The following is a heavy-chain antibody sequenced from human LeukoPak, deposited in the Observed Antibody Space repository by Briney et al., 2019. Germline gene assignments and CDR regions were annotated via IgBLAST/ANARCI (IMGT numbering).Heavy chain of an antibody. D-gene: IGHD1-26*01. CDR3: ARQRSSIVDY. J-gene: IGHJ4*02. Sequence: PPETLSLTCSVSGGSISSNNFFCGWIRQPPGKGLEWIGSIYHSGTTYYNPSLKSRVTISVDTSKNQFSLKLSSVTAADTAVYCCARQRSSIVDYWGQGTLVTVSS. CDR1: GGSISSNNFF. CDR2: IYHSGTT. V-gene: IGHV4-39*01.